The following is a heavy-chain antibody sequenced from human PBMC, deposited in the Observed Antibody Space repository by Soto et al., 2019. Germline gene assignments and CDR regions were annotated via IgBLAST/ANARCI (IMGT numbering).Heavy chain of an antibody. D-gene: IGHD5-12*01. CDR3: ARAYGGYADY. V-gene: IGHV4-59*01. CDR2: IYYSGST. CDR1: GGSISSYY. J-gene: IGHJ4*02. Sequence: SETLSLTCTVSGGSISSYYWSWVRQPPGKGLEWIGYIYYSGSTNYNPSLKSRVTISVDTSKNQFSLKLSSVTAADTAVYYCARAYGGYADYWGQGALVTVSS.